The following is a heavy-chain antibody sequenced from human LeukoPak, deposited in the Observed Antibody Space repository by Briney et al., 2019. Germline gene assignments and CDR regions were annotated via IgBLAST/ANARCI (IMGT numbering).Heavy chain of an antibody. CDR3: ARDTVLRSSSWYLGRIPYYFDY. Sequence: PSETLSLTCTVSGGSISSSSYYWSWIRQPAGKGLEWIGRIYTSGSTNYNPSLKSRVTMSVDTSKNQFSLKLSSVTAADTAVYYCARDTVLRSSSWYLGRIPYYFDYWGQGTLVTVSS. D-gene: IGHD6-13*01. J-gene: IGHJ4*02. V-gene: IGHV4-61*02. CDR2: IYTSGST. CDR1: GGSISSSSYY.